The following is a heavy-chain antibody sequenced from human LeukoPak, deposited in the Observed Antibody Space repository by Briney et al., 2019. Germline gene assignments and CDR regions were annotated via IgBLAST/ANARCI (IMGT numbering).Heavy chain of an antibody. CDR1: GGSISSSSYY. V-gene: IGHV4-39*01. Sequence: SETLSLTCTVSGGSISSSSYYCGWIRQPPGKGLEWIGSIYYSGSTYYNPSLKSRVTISVDTSKNQFSLKLSSVTAADTAVYYCGRYTSSWEAVFDYWGQGTLVTVSS. CDR3: GRYTSSWEAVFDY. D-gene: IGHD6-13*01. J-gene: IGHJ4*02. CDR2: IYYSGST.